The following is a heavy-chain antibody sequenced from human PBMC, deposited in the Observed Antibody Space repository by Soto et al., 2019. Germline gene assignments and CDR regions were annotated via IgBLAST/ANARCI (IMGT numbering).Heavy chain of an antibody. J-gene: IGHJ4*02. V-gene: IGHV3-23*01. CDR3: AKEGYFDWLPTHFDY. CDR1: GFTFSSYA. CDR2: ISGSGGST. Sequence: SGGSLRLSCAASGFTFSSYAMSWVRQAPGKGLEWVSAISGSGGSTYYADSVKGRFTISRDNSKNTLYLQMNSLRAEDTAVYYCAKEGYFDWLPTHFDYWGQGTLVTVSS. D-gene: IGHD3-9*01.